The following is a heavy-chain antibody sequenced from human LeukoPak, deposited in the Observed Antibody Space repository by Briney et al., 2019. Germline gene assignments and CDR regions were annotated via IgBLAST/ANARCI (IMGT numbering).Heavy chain of an antibody. V-gene: IGHV3-15*01. CDR2: IKSKRYGGAI. J-gene: IGHJ4*02. CDR1: GINFGNAW. CDR3: TTDGSPYSGAASFDY. Sequence: PGGSLRLSCAASGINFGNAWMTWVRQAPGKGLEWIGRIKSKRYGGAIEYAASVKGRFSISRDDSTNTLNLQMNSLKIEDTGVYYCTTDGSPYSGAASFDYWGLGTLVTVSS. D-gene: IGHD2-15*01.